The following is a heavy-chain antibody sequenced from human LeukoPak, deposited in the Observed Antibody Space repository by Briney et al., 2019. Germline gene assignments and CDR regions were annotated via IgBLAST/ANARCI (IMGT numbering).Heavy chain of an antibody. D-gene: IGHD2-2*01. CDR3: AKGKCSSTSCYLSYYFDY. J-gene: IGHJ4*02. V-gene: IGHV3-21*01. CDR2: ISNSGNYI. CDR1: GFTFSSYS. Sequence: PGGSLRLSCAASGFTFSSYSMNWVRQAPGRGLEWVSYISNSGNYIYYGDSVKGRFTISRDNAKNSLYLQMNSLRAEDTAVYYCAKGKCSSTSCYLSYYFDYWGQGTLVTVSS.